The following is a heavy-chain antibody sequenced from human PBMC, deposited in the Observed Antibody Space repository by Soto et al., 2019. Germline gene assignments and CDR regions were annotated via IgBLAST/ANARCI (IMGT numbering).Heavy chain of an antibody. V-gene: IGHV4-4*02. CDR3: AREEYTHGWYAIDY. CDR1: GGSISSGYW. CDR2: VWHSGGT. D-gene: IGHD6-19*01. J-gene: IGHJ4*02. Sequence: QVQLQESGPGLVKPSGTLSLTCAVSGGSISSGYWWTWVRQPPGKGLEWIGHVWHSGGTNYNPSLKRRASISVDKSKNQLSLKLSSVTAADTAVYYCAREEYTHGWYAIDYWGRGTLVTVSS.